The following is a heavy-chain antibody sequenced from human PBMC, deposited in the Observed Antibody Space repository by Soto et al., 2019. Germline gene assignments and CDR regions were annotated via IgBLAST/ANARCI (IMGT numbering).Heavy chain of an antibody. V-gene: IGHV4-39*01. Sequence: SDTLSLTCTVSGGSISSSSYYWGWIRQPPGKGLEWIGSIYYSGSTYYTPSLKSRVTISVDTSKNQFSLKLSSVTAADTAVYYCPVGLDYYYYGMDVWGQGTTVTVSS. CDR1: GGSISSSSYY. D-gene: IGHD3-3*01. J-gene: IGHJ6*02. CDR2: IYYSGST. CDR3: PVGLDYYYYGMDV.